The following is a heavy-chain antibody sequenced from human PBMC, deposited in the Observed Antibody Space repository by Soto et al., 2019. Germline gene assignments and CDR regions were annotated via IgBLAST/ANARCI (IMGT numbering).Heavy chain of an antibody. CDR3: ARAMYYYDSSGLDY. CDR2: IYYSGST. Sequence: TLETLSLTCPVSGGSISSYYVSWIPQPPGKGLEWIGYIYYSGSTNYNPSLKSRVTISVDTSKNQFSLKLSSVTAADTAVYYCARAMYYYDSSGLDYWGQGTLVTVSS. V-gene: IGHV4-59*01. D-gene: IGHD3-22*01. J-gene: IGHJ4*02. CDR1: GGSISSYY.